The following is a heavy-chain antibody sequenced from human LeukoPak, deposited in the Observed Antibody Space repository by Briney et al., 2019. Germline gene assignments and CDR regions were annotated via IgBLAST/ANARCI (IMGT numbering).Heavy chain of an antibody. J-gene: IGHJ4*02. CDR2: INPNSGGT. Sequence: ASVKVSCKASGYTLTGYYIHWVRQAPGQGLEWMGRINPNSGGTNYAQKFQGRVTMTRDTSISTAYMELSRLRSDDTAVYYCARDYDSSTYYWGFDYWGQGILVTVSS. CDR1: GYTLTGYY. CDR3: ARDYDSSTYYWGFDY. V-gene: IGHV1-2*06. D-gene: IGHD3-22*01.